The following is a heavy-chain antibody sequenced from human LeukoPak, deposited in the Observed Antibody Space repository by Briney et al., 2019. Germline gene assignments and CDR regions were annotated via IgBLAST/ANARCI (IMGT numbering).Heavy chain of an antibody. Sequence: ASVKVSCKASGYTFTGYYMLWVRQAPGQGLEWMGWINPNSGGTNYAQKFQGWVTMTRDTSISTAYMELSRLRSDDTAVYYCARGKYGSGSYYFDYWGQGTLVTVSS. CDR3: ARGKYGSGSYYFDY. CDR2: INPNSGGT. D-gene: IGHD3-10*01. V-gene: IGHV1-2*04. J-gene: IGHJ4*02. CDR1: GYTFTGYY.